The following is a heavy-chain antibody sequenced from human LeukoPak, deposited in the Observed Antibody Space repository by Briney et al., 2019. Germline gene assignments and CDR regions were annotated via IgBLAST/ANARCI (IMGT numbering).Heavy chain of an antibody. D-gene: IGHD6-13*01. J-gene: IGHJ4*02. Sequence: GASVKVSCKASGYTFTGYYMHWVRQAPGQGLEWMGWINPNSGGTNYAQKFQGRVTMTRDTSISTAYMELSRLRSDDTAVYYCARDPGSGWGAAGTDYFDYWGQGTLVTVSS. CDR2: INPNSGGT. V-gene: IGHV1-2*02. CDR1: GYTFTGYY. CDR3: ARDPGSGWGAAGTDYFDY.